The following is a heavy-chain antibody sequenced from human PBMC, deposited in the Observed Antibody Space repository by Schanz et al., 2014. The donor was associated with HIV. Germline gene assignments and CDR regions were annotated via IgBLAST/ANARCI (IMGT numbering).Heavy chain of an antibody. CDR2: ISGSGIST. J-gene: IGHJ4*02. CDR3: AKGQRGMVRGDIDY. CDR1: GFTFSNAW. V-gene: IGHV3-23*04. Sequence: EVQLVESGGGLVKPGGSLRVSCAASGFTFSNAWMSWVRQAPGKGLEWVSAISGSGISTYCADSVKGRFTISRDNSKNTLYLQMNSLRAGDTAVYYCAKGQRGMVRGDIDYWGQGTLVTVSS. D-gene: IGHD3-10*01.